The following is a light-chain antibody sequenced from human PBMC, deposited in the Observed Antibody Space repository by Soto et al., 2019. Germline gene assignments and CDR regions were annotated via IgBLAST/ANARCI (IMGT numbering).Light chain of an antibody. CDR3: QQYGSSPWT. Sequence: DTQMTQSPSSLSASVGDRVTITCRASQSISNYLNWYQHKPGKAPKVLIYGASNLQSGVPSRFSGSGSGTDFTLTISRLEPEDFAVYYCQQYGSSPWTFGQGTKVDIK. J-gene: IGKJ1*01. V-gene: IGKV1-39*01. CDR1: QSISNY. CDR2: GAS.